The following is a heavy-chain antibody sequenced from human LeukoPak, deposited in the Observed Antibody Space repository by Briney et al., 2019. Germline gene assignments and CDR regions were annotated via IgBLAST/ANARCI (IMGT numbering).Heavy chain of an antibody. V-gene: IGHV4-34*01. Sequence: SETLSLTCAVYGESFSDYYWNWIRQPPGKGLEWIGEINHSGTTNYNGSLKSRVTISVDTSKNRFSLKLNSMTAADTAVYYCARKASHFSYGLRAIDYWGQGNLVTVSS. CDR1: GESFSDYY. D-gene: IGHD5-18*01. CDR3: ARKASHFSYGLRAIDY. J-gene: IGHJ4*02. CDR2: INHSGTT.